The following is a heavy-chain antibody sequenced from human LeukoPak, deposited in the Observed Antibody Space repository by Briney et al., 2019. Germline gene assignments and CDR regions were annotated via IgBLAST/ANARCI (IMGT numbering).Heavy chain of an antibody. CDR3: AKEQGVPMDIVVVPAAPGDAFDI. J-gene: IGHJ3*02. CDR1: GFTFSSYA. V-gene: IGHV3-23*01. D-gene: IGHD2-2*03. Sequence: GGSLRLSCAASGFTFSSYAMSWVRQAPGKGLEWVSAISGSGGSTYYADSVKGRFTISRDNSKNTLYLQMNSLRAEDTAVYYCAKEQGVPMDIVVVPAAPGDAFDIWGQGTMVTVSS. CDR2: ISGSGGST.